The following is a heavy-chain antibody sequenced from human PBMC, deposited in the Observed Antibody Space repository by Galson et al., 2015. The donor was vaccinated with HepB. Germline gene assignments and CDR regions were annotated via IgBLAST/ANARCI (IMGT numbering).Heavy chain of an antibody. CDR2: IDPSDSYT. D-gene: IGHD3-3*01. CDR3: ARHSVSDYDFWSALDY. CDR1: GYSFTSYW. J-gene: IGHJ4*02. Sequence: QSGAEVKKPGESLRISCKGSGYSFTSYWISWVRQMPGKGLEWMGRIDPSDSYTNYSPSFQGHVTISADKSISTAYLQWSSLKASDTAMYYCARHSVSDYDFWSALDYWGQGTLVTVSS. V-gene: IGHV5-10-1*01.